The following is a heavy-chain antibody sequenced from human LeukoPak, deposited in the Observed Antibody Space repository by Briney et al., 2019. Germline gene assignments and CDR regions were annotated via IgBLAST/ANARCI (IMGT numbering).Heavy chain of an antibody. Sequence: PSETLSLTCTVSGGSISSSSYYWGWIRQPPGKGLEWIGSIYHSGSTYYNPSLKSRVTISVDTSKNQFSLKLSSVTAADTAVYYCARGIPATSIDYWGQGTLVTVSS. CDR3: ARGIPATSIDY. J-gene: IGHJ4*02. V-gene: IGHV4-39*07. CDR2: IYHSGST. D-gene: IGHD2-2*01. CDR1: GGSISSSSYY.